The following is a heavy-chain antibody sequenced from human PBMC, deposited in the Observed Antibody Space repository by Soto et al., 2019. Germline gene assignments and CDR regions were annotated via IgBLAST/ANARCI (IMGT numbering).Heavy chain of an antibody. J-gene: IGHJ5*02. D-gene: IGHD5-12*01. CDR2: TYFRSKWYN. V-gene: IGHV6-1*01. CDR3: AKGDNLGPKTGYAFDP. Sequence: TLSLTCAISGDSVSSNTASWNWIRQSPSRGLGWLGRTYFRSKWYNDYAVSVKSRIIINPDTSNNQFSLQLNSVTPEDTAVYFCAKGDNLGPKTGYAFDPWGQGIMVTVSS. CDR1: GDSVSSNTAS.